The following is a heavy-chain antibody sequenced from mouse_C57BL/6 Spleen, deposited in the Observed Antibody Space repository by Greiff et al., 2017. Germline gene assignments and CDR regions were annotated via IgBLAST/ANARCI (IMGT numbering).Heavy chain of an antibody. CDR1: GYTFTSYW. J-gene: IGHJ2*01. V-gene: IGHV1-69*01. D-gene: IGHD1-1*01. CDR2: IDPSDSYT. Sequence: QVHVKQPGAELVMPGASVKLSCKASGYTFTSYWMHWVKQRPGQGLEWIGEIDPSDSYTNYNQKFKGKSTLTVDKSSSTAYMQLSSLTSEDSAVYYCARGGITTVVVDYWGQGTTLTVSS. CDR3: ARGGITTVVVDY.